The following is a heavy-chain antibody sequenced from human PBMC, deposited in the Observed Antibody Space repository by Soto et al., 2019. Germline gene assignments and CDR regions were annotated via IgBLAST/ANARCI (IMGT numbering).Heavy chain of an antibody. CDR2: IYYSGST. D-gene: IGHD3-10*01. J-gene: IGHJ3*02. Sequence: QVQLQESGPGLVKPSETLSLTCTVSGGSISSYYWSWIRQPPGKGLEWIGYIYYSGSTNYNPSLKXRGTISVDTSKNQFALKLRSVTAADTAVYYCARRYGGAFDIWGQGTMVTVSS. CDR3: ARRYGGAFDI. V-gene: IGHV4-59*08. CDR1: GGSISSYY.